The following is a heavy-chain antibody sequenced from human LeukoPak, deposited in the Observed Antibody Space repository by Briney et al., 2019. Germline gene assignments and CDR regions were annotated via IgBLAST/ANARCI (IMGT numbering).Heavy chain of an antibody. D-gene: IGHD2-2*01. CDR3: ARDFPTITSWYYFDY. J-gene: IGHJ4*02. V-gene: IGHV3-11*01. Sequence: GGSLRLSCAASGFNIDDYYMSWIRQAPGKGLEWVSHISLSGGTIHYADSVKGRFTVSRDNAKNSLYLQMSSLRAEDTAVYYCARDFPTITSWYYFDYWGQGALVTVSS. CDR1: GFNIDDYY. CDR2: ISLSGGTI.